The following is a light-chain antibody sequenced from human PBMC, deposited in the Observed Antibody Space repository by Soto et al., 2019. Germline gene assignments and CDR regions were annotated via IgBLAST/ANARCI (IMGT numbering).Light chain of an antibody. CDR3: QQYNNWPWT. Sequence: EIVMTQSPATLSVSPGEEAPPSSRASQGVSSNLAWYQQKPGQAPRLLIYGASTRATGTPARFSGSGSGTEFTLTISSLQSEDFAVYYCQQYNNWPWTFGQGTKVEIK. CDR1: QGVSSN. J-gene: IGKJ1*01. CDR2: GAS. V-gene: IGKV3-15*01.